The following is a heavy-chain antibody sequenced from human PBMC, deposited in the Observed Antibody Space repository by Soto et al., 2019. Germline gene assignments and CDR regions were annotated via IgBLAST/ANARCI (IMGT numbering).Heavy chain of an antibody. CDR1: GFTFSNYA. D-gene: IGHD6-13*01. J-gene: IGHJ5*02. V-gene: IGHV3-23*01. CDR3: AKDLVAAAAS. Sequence: DGQLLESGGGLGQPGGSLRLSCVGSGFTFSNYAISWVRQAPGKGLQWVSGISESGGSTHYADTVRGRIAIYRDNSKNTVYLQMNSLRAEDTAIYYCAKDLVAAAASWGQGTLVTVSS. CDR2: ISESGGST.